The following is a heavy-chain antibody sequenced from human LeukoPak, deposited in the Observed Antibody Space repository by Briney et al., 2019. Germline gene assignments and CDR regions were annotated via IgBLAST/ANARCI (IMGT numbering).Heavy chain of an antibody. Sequence: SETLSLTCTVSGVSISSYYWSWIRQPPGKGLEWIGDIYYNGSTNYNPSLKSRVTITVDTSKNQFPLKLSSVTAADTAVYYCARGLGYCSSTSCYYYYGMDVWGQGTTVTVSS. CDR2: IYYNGST. D-gene: IGHD2-2*01. CDR3: ARGLGYCSSTSCYYYYGMDV. V-gene: IGHV4-59*01. CDR1: GVSISSYY. J-gene: IGHJ6*02.